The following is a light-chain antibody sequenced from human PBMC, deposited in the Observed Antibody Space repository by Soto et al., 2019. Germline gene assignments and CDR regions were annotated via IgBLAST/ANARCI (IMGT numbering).Light chain of an antibody. V-gene: IGKV3-15*01. CDR2: DAS. J-gene: IGKJ5*01. CDR3: QQYNNWLIT. Sequence: EIVLTQSPATLSVSPGERATLSCRASQSVSGDLAWYHHKPGQAPRLLIYDASTRALDTPARFAGSGAGTEFTLTISSLQSEDFAVYFCQQYNNWLITFGQGTRLEIQ. CDR1: QSVSGD.